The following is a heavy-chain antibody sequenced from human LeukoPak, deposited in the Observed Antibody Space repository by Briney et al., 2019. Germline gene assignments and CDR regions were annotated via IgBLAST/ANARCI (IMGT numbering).Heavy chain of an antibody. Sequence: ASVKVSCKASGYTFTGYYMHWVRQAPGQGLEWMGWINPNSGGTKYAQKFQGRVTMTSDASISTAYMELSSLRSDDTAVYYCASRPDQHLLYYFNYWGQGALVTVSS. CDR3: ASRPDQHLLYYFNY. J-gene: IGHJ4*02. CDR2: INPNSGGT. D-gene: IGHD2-15*01. CDR1: GYTFTGYY. V-gene: IGHV1-2*02.